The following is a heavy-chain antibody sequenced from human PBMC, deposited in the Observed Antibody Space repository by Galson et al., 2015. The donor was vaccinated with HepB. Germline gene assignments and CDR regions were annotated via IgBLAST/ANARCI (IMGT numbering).Heavy chain of an antibody. CDR2: ISSNGGST. D-gene: IGHD1-26*01. CDR1: GFTFSSYA. Sequence: SLRLSCAASGFTFSSYAMHWVRQAPGKGLEYVSAISSNGGSTYYADSVKGRFTISRDNSKNTLYLQMSSLRAEDTAVYYCVKGRVVGATSAHDAFDIWGQGTMVTVSS. CDR3: VKGRVVGATSAHDAFDI. V-gene: IGHV3-64D*09. J-gene: IGHJ3*02.